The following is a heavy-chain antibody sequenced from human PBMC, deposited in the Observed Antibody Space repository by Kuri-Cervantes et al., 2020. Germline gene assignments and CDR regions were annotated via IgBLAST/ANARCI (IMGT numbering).Heavy chain of an antibody. CDR2: INAGNGNT. J-gene: IGHJ6*02. CDR1: GYTFTSYA. Sequence: ASVKVSCKASGYTFTSYAMHWVRQAPGQRLEWMGWINAGNGNTKYSQKFQGRVTITRDMSTSTGYMELSSLTSEDTALYYCASRGRGSGWPGWFYYGMAVWGQGTTVTVSS. D-gene: IGHD6-19*01. CDR3: ASRGRGSGWPGWFYYGMAV. V-gene: IGHV1-3*01.